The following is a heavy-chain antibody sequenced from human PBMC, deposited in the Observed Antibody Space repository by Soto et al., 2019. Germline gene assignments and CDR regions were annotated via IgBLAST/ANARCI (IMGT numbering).Heavy chain of an antibody. D-gene: IGHD2-15*01. V-gene: IGHV3-23*01. J-gene: IGHJ2*01. CDR3: VKDDRILGRRYFDL. CDR1: GFTFSSYA. Sequence: GGSLRLSCAASGFTFSSYAMTWVRQAPGKGLEWVSSISFSDGGTYYADSVKGRLTISRDNSKNTLFLQMNSLTVEDTAVYYCVKDDRILGRRYFDLWGRGTLVTVSS. CDR2: ISFSDGGT.